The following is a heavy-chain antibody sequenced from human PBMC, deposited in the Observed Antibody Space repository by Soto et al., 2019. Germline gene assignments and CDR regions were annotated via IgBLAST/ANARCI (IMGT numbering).Heavy chain of an antibody. D-gene: IGHD5-18*01. CDR1: RGSFSASG. CDR2: FIPIFGTA. J-gene: IGHJ4*02. CDR3: ARSGYSYGPNID. V-gene: IGHV1-69*01. Sequence: QVQLVQSGAEVQKPGSSVKVSCRAARGSFSASGFSWVRQAPGQGLEWVGGFIPIFGTANYAPKFQDRVTMAADGSTSTVYMALSSLKSEDTAMYYCARSGYSYGPNIDWGQGTLVTVSS.